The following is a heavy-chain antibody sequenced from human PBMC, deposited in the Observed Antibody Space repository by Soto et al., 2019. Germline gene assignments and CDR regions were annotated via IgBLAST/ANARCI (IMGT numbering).Heavy chain of an antibody. Sequence: PSETLSITCTFSDDSISIFYWSWVRQPPGRGLEWIGYIYYSGSTSYNPSLESRVTISVDTSENQFSLKLSSVTAADTAVYYCARLRRMTAITVSYYFDYWGQGTMVTVSS. J-gene: IGHJ4*02. V-gene: IGHV4-59*01. CDR2: IYYSGST. D-gene: IGHD4-4*01. CDR3: ARLRRMTAITVSYYFDY. CDR1: DDSISIFY.